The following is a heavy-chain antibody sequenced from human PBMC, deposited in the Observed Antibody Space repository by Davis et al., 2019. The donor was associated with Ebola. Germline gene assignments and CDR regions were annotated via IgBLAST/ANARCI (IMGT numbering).Heavy chain of an antibody. CDR1: GFTFSNFA. Sequence: GESLKISCAASGFTFSNFAMHWVRQAPGKGLEWVSAIDGNGLYTYYADSVKGRFTISRDNSKNTLYLQMNSLRAEDTAVYYCARLRLRAAAGNWFDPWGQGTLVTVSS. V-gene: IGHV3-23*01. J-gene: IGHJ5*02. CDR3: ARLRLRAAAGNWFDP. CDR2: IDGNGLYT. D-gene: IGHD6-13*01.